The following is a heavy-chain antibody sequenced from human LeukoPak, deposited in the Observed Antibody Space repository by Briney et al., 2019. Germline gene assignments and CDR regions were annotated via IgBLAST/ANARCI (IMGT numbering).Heavy chain of an antibody. CDR3: ARRYYGSGSSNWFDP. J-gene: IGHJ5*02. Sequence: GGSLRLSCAASGFTFSNYWMSWVRQAPGKGLEWVANIKQDGSEKYYVDSVKGRFTISRGNAKNSLYLQMNSLRAEDTAVYYCARRYYGSGSSNWFDPWGQGTLVTVSS. CDR1: GFTFSNYW. CDR2: IKQDGSEK. V-gene: IGHV3-7*01. D-gene: IGHD3-10*01.